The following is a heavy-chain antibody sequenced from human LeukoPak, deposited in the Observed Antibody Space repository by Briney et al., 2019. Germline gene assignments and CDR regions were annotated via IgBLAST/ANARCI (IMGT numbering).Heavy chain of an antibody. V-gene: IGHV4-38-2*02. D-gene: IGHD3-3*01. Sequence: PSETLSLTCTVSGYSISSGYYWGWIRQPPGKGLEWIGSIYHSGSTYHNPSLKSRVTISVDTSKNQFSLKLGSVTAADTAVYYCARDGDFWSGYYSRTYYFDYWGQGTLVTVSS. CDR1: GYSISSGYY. J-gene: IGHJ4*02. CDR2: IYHSGST. CDR3: ARDGDFWSGYYSRTYYFDY.